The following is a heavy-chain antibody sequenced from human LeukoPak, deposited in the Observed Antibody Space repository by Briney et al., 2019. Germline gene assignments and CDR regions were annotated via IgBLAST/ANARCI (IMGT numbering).Heavy chain of an antibody. D-gene: IGHD6-19*01. J-gene: IGHJ4*02. CDR3: ARVLLSSGWGLD. Sequence: PGRSLRLSCAASGFTFDDYAMHWVRQAPGKGLEWVSGISWNSGSIGYADSVKGRFTISRDNAKNSPYLQMNSLRAEDTALYYCARVLLSSGWGLDWGQGTLVTVSS. V-gene: IGHV3-9*01. CDR2: ISWNSGSI. CDR1: GFTFDDYA.